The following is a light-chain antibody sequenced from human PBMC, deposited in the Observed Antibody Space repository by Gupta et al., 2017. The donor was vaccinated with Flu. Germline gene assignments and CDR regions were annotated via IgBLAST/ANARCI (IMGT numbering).Light chain of an antibody. V-gene: IGLV7-46*01. CDR2: DTS. CDR1: TGAVTSGHY. CDR3: LLSYSGAQV. Sequence: DVETQEPSLTVCPGGTGNPTCGSSTGAVTSGHYPYWFQHKPVQDPRTLIYDTSNKHSWTTARFSGSNLVGKAALTLSGAQTEDDDEYYCLLSYSGAQVFGGGTKLTVL. J-gene: IGLJ3*02.